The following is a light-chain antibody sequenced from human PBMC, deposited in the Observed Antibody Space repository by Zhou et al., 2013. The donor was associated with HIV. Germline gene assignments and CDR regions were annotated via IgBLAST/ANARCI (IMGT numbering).Light chain of an antibody. CDR3: LQSYSAVWT. V-gene: IGKV1-39*01. CDR2: AAS. CDR1: QGIRNH. J-gene: IGKJ1*01. Sequence: DIQMTQSPSSLSASVGDRVTITCRASQGIRNHLNWYQQKPGKAPKLLIDAASTLQSGVPSRFSGSGSGTDFSLTISSLQPEDSATYYCLQSYSAVWTFGQGTKVEIK.